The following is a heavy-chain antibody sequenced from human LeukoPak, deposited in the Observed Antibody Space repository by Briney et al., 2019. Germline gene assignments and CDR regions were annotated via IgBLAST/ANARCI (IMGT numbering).Heavy chain of an antibody. CDR3: ARELAPLLWFGESNDAFDI. V-gene: IGHV4-39*07. CDR1: GDSFSSVTDY. J-gene: IGHJ3*02. D-gene: IGHD3-10*01. CDR2: GDYSGGT. Sequence: PSETLSLTCTVSGDSFSSVTDYWAWIRPRPGKGRVWIASGDYSGGTYYNPSLESRVAISADMSQNQLSLKLTSVTGADTAVYYCARELAPLLWFGESNDAFDIWGQGTMVTVSS.